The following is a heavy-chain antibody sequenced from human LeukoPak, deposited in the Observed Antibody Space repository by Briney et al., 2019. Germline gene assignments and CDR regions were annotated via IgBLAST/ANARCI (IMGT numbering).Heavy chain of an antibody. CDR2: INPSGGST. D-gene: IGHD1-26*01. CDR1: GYAFTSYY. Sequence: ASVKVSCKASGYAFTSYYMHWVRQAPGQGLEWMGIINPSGGSTSYAQKFQGRVTMTRDTSTSTVYMELSSLRSEDTAVYYCARDLARYSGSYHYGHPDYWGQGTLVTVSS. J-gene: IGHJ4*02. V-gene: IGHV1-46*01. CDR3: ARDLARYSGSYHYGHPDY.